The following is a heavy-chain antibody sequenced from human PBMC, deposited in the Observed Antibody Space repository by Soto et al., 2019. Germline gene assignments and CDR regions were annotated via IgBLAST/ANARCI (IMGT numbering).Heavy chain of an antibody. D-gene: IGHD3-9*01. J-gene: IGHJ4*02. CDR2: MYYGGRT. CDR1: GGSISSYY. Sequence: TSETLSLTCTVSGGSISSYYWSWIRQPPGKGLEWIGYMYYGGRTNYNPSLKSRVTISVDTSKMQVSLKLSSVTAADTAVYFCARARYYDWCFDLWGLGTPVTVSS. V-gene: IGHV4-59*08. CDR3: ARARYYDWCFDL.